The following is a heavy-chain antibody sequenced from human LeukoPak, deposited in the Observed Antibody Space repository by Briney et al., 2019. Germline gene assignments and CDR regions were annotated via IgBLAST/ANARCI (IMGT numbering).Heavy chain of an antibody. D-gene: IGHD6-13*01. J-gene: IGHJ4*02. Sequence: SETLSLTCAVYGGSFSGYYWSWIRQPPGKGLEWIGEINHSGSTNYNPSLKSRVTMSVDTSKNQFSLNLKSVTPEDTAVYYCARNLIPEQLVLNFWGQGTLVTVSS. V-gene: IGHV4-34*01. CDR1: GGSFSGYY. CDR2: INHSGST. CDR3: ARNLIPEQLVLNF.